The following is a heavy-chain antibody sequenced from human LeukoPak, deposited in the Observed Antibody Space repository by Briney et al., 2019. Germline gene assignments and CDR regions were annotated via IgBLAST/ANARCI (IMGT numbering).Heavy chain of an antibody. CDR2: ISSSSSYI. CDR3: ARDLGMGVPFDY. V-gene: IGHV3-21*01. CDR1: GFTFSSYS. J-gene: IGHJ4*02. Sequence: NPGGSLRLSCAASGFTFSSYSMNWVRQAPGKGLEWVSSISSSSSYIYYADSVKGRFTISRDNAKNSLYLQMNSLRAEDTAVYYCARDLGMGVPFDYWGQGTLVTVSS. D-gene: IGHD3-3*01.